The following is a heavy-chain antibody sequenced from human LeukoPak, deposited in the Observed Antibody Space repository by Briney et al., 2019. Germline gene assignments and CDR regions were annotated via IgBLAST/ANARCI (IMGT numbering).Heavy chain of an antibody. CDR3: AKASTTSSYS. V-gene: IGHV3-48*04. J-gene: IGHJ4*02. Sequence: PGGSLRLSCAASGFTFSSYSMNWVRQAPGKGLEWVSYISSSSSTIFYADSVKGRFTSSRDNAKNTLYLQMSSLSAEDTAVYYCAKASTTSSYSWGQGTLVTVSA. D-gene: IGHD2-2*01. CDR1: GFTFSSYS. CDR2: ISSSSSTI.